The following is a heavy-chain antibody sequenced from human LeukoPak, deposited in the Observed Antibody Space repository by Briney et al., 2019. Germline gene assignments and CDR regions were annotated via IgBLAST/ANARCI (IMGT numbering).Heavy chain of an antibody. V-gene: IGHV3-21*01. CDR2: ISSSSSYI. CDR3: ARGTTGDSSGNFDY. CDR1: GFTFSRNS. J-gene: IGHJ4*02. D-gene: IGHD3-22*01. Sequence: PGGSLRLSCAASGFTFSRNSMTWVRQAPGKGLEWVSSISSSSSYIYYADSVKGRVTISRDNAKNSLYLQMNSLRAEDTAVYYCARGTTGDSSGNFDYWGQGTLVTVSS.